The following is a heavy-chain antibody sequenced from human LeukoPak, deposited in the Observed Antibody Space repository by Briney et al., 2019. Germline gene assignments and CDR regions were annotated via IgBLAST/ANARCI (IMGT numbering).Heavy chain of an antibody. Sequence: SETLSLTCTVSGGSISSYYWSWIRQPAGKGLEWIGRIYGSGSSDYNPSLKSRVTISVDKSKNQFSLKLSSVTAADTAVYYCARESDSSSWPGEYYYYMDVWGKGTTVTVSS. V-gene: IGHV4-4*07. D-gene: IGHD6-13*01. J-gene: IGHJ6*03. CDR2: IYGSGSS. CDR1: GGSISSYY. CDR3: ARESDSSSWPGEYYYYMDV.